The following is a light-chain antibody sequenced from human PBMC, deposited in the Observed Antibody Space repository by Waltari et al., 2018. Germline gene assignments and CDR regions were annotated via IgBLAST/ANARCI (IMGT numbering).Light chain of an antibody. J-gene: IGKJ2*01. V-gene: IGKV4-1*01. Sequence: DIVMTQSPDSLAVSLGEKATINCKSNQSLLYNSNNKNYLAWYQQKPGHPLKLFFYWASSRESGGPDRFSGSGSGTDFTLTIGSLQAEDVAVYYCQQYYTAPYTFGQGTKLEIK. CDR2: WAS. CDR3: QQYYTAPYT. CDR1: QSLLYNSNNKNY.